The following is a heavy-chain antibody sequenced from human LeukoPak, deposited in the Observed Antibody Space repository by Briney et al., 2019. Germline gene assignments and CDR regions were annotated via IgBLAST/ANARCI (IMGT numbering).Heavy chain of an antibody. J-gene: IGHJ6*02. CDR1: KFAFSSYA. Sequence: GGSLRLSCAASKFAFSSYAMSWVRQAPGKGLEWVAVISYDGSNKYYADSVKGRFTISRDNSKNTLYLQMNSLRAEDTAVYYCARGYRGYGMDVWGQGTTVTVSS. V-gene: IGHV3-30-3*01. D-gene: IGHD1-26*01. CDR2: ISYDGSNK. CDR3: ARGYRGYGMDV.